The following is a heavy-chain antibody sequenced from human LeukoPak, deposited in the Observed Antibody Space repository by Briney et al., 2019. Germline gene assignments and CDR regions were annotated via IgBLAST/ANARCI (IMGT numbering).Heavy chain of an antibody. D-gene: IGHD3-10*01. V-gene: IGHV4-39*01. CDR1: GGSISSSSYY. CDR3: ARLRVGDGRVDY. Sequence: PSETLSLTCTVSGGSISSSSYYWGWIRQPPGKGLEWIGSIYYSGSTYYNPSLKSRVTISVDTSKNQFSLKLSSVTAADTAAYYCARLRVGDGRVDYWGQGTLVTVSS. CDR2: IYYSGST. J-gene: IGHJ4*02.